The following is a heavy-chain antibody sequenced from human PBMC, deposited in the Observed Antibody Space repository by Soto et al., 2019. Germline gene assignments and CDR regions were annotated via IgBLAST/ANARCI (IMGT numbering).Heavy chain of an antibody. CDR1: GFTFISYV. Sequence: EVQLLESGGGLVQPGGSLRLSCAASGFTFISYVMSWFRHAPGKGLEWGSGISGSGGSIYYVDSVKGRFTISRDNSKNTLYLQMNSLKAEDTAVYYWTKVPYNFWSGYYPPLYFDYWGQGTLVTVSS. J-gene: IGHJ4*02. D-gene: IGHD3-3*01. CDR2: ISGSGGSI. CDR3: TKVPYNFWSGYYPPLYFDY. V-gene: IGHV3-23*01.